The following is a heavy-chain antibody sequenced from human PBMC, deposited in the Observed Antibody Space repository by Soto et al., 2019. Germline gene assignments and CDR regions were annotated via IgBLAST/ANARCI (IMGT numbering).Heavy chain of an antibody. CDR3: ARDGAVTVTTSYFDY. CDR1: GGTFSRNA. CDR2: IITLFGTT. D-gene: IGHD4-17*01. Sequence: QVQLVQSGAEVKKPGSSVKVSCKASGGTFSRNAINWVRQAPGQGLAWMGGIITLFGTTNYAQNFQGRVTITADESTNTAYMGLSSLRSEDTAVYYCARDGAVTVTTSYFDYWGQGTLVSVSS. J-gene: IGHJ4*02. V-gene: IGHV1-69*12.